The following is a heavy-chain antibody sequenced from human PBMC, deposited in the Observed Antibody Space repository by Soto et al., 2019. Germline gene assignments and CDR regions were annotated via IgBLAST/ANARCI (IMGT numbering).Heavy chain of an antibody. CDR2: IYYSGST. CDR3: ARAGDCAWLLGGAFDI. Sequence: QVQLQESGPGLVKPSETLSLTCTVSGGSISSYYWSWIRQPPGKGLEWIGYIYYSGSTNYNPSLKSRVTIAVDTSKNQFSLKLSSVTAADTAVYYCARAGDCAWLLGGAFDIWGQGTMVTVSS. CDR1: GGSISSYY. V-gene: IGHV4-59*01. J-gene: IGHJ3*02. D-gene: IGHD3-9*01.